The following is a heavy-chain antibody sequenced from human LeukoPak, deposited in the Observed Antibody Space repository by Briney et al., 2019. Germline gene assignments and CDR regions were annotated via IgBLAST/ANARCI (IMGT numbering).Heavy chain of an antibody. J-gene: IGHJ4*02. Sequence: ASVKVSCKASGYTFTSYDINWVRQATGQGLEWMGWMNPNSGNTGCAQKFQGRVTMTRNTSISTAYMELSSLRSEDTAVYYCARGSSLTMVVGVITPFGYWGQGNLVNVSS. V-gene: IGHV1-8*01. CDR3: ARGSSLTMVVGVITPFGY. CDR1: GYTFTSYD. CDR2: MNPNSGNT. D-gene: IGHD3-22*01.